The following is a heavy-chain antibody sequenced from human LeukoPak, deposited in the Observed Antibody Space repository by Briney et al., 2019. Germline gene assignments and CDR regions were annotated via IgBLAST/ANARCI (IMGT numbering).Heavy chain of an antibody. CDR1: GYTFTGYN. CDR3: ACASGNYYNGNYFDY. D-gene: IGHD3-10*01. J-gene: IGHJ4*02. Sequence: ASVKVSCQASGYTFTGYNMHWVRQAPGQGLAWMGWINANSGGTNYAQKFQGRVTMTRDTSISTAFMELSRLSSDDTAVYYCACASGNYYNGNYFDYWGQGTLVTVSS. V-gene: IGHV1-2*02. CDR2: INANSGGT.